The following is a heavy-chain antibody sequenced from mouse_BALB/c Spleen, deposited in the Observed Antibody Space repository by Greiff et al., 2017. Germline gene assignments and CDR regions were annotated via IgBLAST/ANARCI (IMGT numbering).Heavy chain of an antibody. Sequence: VQRVESGPGLVAPSQSLSITCTVSGFSLTSYGVHWVRQPLGKGLEWLGVIWAGGSTNYNSALMSRLSISKDNSKSQVFLKMNSLQTDDTAMYYCARDGGNSGYYAMDYWGQGTSVTVSS. V-gene: IGHV2-9*02. CDR1: GFSLTSYG. CDR3: ARDGGNSGYYAMDY. D-gene: IGHD2-1*01. J-gene: IGHJ4*01. CDR2: IWAGGST.